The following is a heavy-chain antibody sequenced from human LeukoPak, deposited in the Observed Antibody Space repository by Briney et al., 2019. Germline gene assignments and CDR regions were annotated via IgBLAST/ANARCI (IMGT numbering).Heavy chain of an antibody. D-gene: IGHD6-6*01. V-gene: IGHV4-30-2*01. CDR1: GGSISSGGYS. J-gene: IGHJ1*01. CDR2: IYHSGST. CDR3: ARAECSSSPSGAPDLCLEH. Sequence: PSETLSLTCAVSGGSISSGGYSWSWIRQPPGKGLEWIGYIYHSGSTYYNPSLKSRVTISVDTSKNQFSLKLSSVTAADTAVYYCARAECSSSPSGAPDLCLEHWGQGTLVTVSS.